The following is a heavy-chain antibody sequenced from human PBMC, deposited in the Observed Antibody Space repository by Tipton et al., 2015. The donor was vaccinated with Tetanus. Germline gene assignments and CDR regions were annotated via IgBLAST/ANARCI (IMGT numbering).Heavy chain of an antibody. CDR1: GGSISSGGYY. V-gene: IGHV4-31*03. CDR2: IYFRGST. J-gene: IGHJ4*02. CDR3: ARDQASGSRGWNYFDS. D-gene: IGHD5-12*01. Sequence: GLVKPSQTLSLTCTVSGGSISSGGYYWSWIRQHPGKGLEWIGDIYFRGSTYYNPSLKTRVTISVDTSKNQFSLRLKSVTAADTAVDYGARDQASGSRGWNYFDSWGQGTLVSVSS.